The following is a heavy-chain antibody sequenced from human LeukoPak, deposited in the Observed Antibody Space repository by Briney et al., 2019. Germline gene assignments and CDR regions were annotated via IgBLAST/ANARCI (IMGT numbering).Heavy chain of an antibody. CDR2: MNPNSGNT. CDR3: ARGERGYRYGFEYFQR. J-gene: IGHJ1*01. CDR1: GYTFTYYD. Sequence: WASVKVSCKASGYTFTYYDINWVRQATGQGLEWMGWMNPNSGNTGYAQKFQARVTFTRITSISTAYMELRSLRPEDTAVYYCARGERGYRYGFEYFQRWGQGTLVTVSS. V-gene: IGHV1-8*03. D-gene: IGHD5-18*01.